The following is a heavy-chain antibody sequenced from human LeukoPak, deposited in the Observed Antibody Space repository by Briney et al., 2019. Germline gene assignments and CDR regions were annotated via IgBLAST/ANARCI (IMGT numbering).Heavy chain of an antibody. CDR3: ARGGYSYGSSGPNNMDV. Sequence: PSETLSLTCAVYGVSFSGYYWSWIRQPPGKGLEWVGEINHIGSTNYNPSLKSRVTISVDTSKSQFSLKLSSVTAADTAAYYCARGGYSYGSSGPNNMDVWGKGTTVTVSS. J-gene: IGHJ6*03. V-gene: IGHV4-34*01. D-gene: IGHD5-18*01. CDR1: GVSFSGYY. CDR2: INHIGST.